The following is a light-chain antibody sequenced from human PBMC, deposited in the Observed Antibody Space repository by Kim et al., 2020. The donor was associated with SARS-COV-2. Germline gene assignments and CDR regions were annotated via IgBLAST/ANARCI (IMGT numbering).Light chain of an antibody. CDR1: SGGIASNY. CDR2: EDN. Sequence: TVTISCTRSSGGIASNYGQWYQQRPGSAPSTVIYEDNQRPSGVPARFSGSIDSSSNSASLTISGLRTEDEADYYCQSYDSSTPCVFGGGTKLTVL. CDR3: QSYDSSTPCV. J-gene: IGLJ3*02. V-gene: IGLV6-57*03.